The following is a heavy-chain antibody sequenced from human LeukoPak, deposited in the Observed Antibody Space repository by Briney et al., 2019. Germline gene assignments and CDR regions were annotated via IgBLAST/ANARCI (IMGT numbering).Heavy chain of an antibody. D-gene: IGHD4-23*01. CDR1: GYIFSNYW. CDR3: ARLSRDYGGNVWYFDY. Sequence: GESLKISCKGSGYIFSNYWIGWVRQMPGKSLEWMGIIYPGDSDTRYSPSFQGQVTISADKSISTAYLQWSSLRASDTAMYYCARLSRDYGGNVWYFDYWGQGTLVTVSS. J-gene: IGHJ4*02. V-gene: IGHV5-51*01. CDR2: IYPGDSDT.